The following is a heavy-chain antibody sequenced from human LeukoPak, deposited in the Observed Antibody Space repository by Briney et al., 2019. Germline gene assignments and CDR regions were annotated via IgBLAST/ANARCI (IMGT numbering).Heavy chain of an antibody. CDR2: ISSSSSYI. CDR3: ARDFRTRLDGYSPPYLCDY. CDR1: GFTFSSYS. D-gene: IGHD5-24*01. V-gene: IGHV3-21*01. Sequence: GGSLRLSCAASGFTFSSYSMSWVRQAPGKGLEWVSSISSSSSYIYYADSLKGRFTISRDNAKNSLYLQMHSLRTEDTAVYYCARDFRTRLDGYSPPYLCDYWGQGTLVTVSS. J-gene: IGHJ4*02.